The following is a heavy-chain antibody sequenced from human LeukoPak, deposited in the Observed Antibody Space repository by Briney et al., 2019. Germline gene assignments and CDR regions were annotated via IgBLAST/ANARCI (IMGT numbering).Heavy chain of an antibody. CDR2: IKQDESQR. Sequence: PGGSLRLSCTASGFTYSDYWMTWVRQAPGKGPEWVANIKQDESQRYSVASLRGRFTICRDKDKKSLFLKMNGLGAEDRAVYYCARRGGSSSRRSPIDYWGQGTLVTVSS. V-gene: IGHV3-7*01. J-gene: IGHJ4*02. CDR1: GFTYSDYW. CDR3: ARRGGSSSRRSPIDY. D-gene: IGHD6-6*01.